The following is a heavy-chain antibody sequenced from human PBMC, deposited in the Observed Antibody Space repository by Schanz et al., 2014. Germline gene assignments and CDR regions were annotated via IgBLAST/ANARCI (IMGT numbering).Heavy chain of an antibody. CDR2: ISGSGGST. V-gene: IGHV3-23*04. Sequence: EVQLVESGGGLVQPGGSLRFSCAASGFTFSSYAMSWVRQAPGKGLEWVSAISGSGGSTYYADSVKGRFTISRDNSKNTLYLQMNSLRGEDTAVYFCAKGRGGTSSEGLDQYYGMDVWGQGTTVTVSS. J-gene: IGHJ6*02. CDR1: GFTFSSYA. CDR3: AKGRGGTSSEGLDQYYGMDV. D-gene: IGHD6-6*01.